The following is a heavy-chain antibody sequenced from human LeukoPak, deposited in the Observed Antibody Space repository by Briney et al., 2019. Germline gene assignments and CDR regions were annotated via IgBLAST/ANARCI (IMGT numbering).Heavy chain of an antibody. V-gene: IGHV4-59*01. J-gene: IGHJ3*02. CDR3: ARDNGSEAFDI. Sequence: PSETLSLTCTVSGGSISSYYWSWIRPPPGKGLDRIGYIYYSGSTNYNTSLKSRVTISVDTSKNQFSLKLSSVTAADTAVYYCARDNGSEAFDIWGQGTMVTVSS. D-gene: IGHD1-14*01. CDR1: GGSISSYY. CDR2: IYYSGST.